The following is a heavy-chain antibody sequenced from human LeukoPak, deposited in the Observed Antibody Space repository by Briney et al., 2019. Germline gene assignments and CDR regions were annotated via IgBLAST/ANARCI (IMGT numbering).Heavy chain of an antibody. CDR2: INHSGST. J-gene: IGHJ5*02. CDR3: ARPLHCSSTTCYDWFDP. CDR1: GGSFSGYY. Sequence: SETLSLTCAVFGGSFSGYYWSWIRQPPGKGLEWIGEINHSGSTNYNPSLKSRVTISIDTSKNKFSLKLSSVTAADTAIYYCARPLHCSSTTCYDWFDPWGQGTLVTVSS. D-gene: IGHD2-2*01. V-gene: IGHV4-34*01.